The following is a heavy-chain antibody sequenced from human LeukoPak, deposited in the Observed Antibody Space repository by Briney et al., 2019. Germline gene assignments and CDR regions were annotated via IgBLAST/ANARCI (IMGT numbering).Heavy chain of an antibody. D-gene: IGHD1-7*01. CDR2: VNTNTGNP. J-gene: IGHJ4*02. CDR3: ASPLRKLELDY. V-gene: IGHV7-4-1*02. CDR1: GYTFTDFY. Sequence: ASVKVSCKTSGYTFTDFYMHWVRQAPGQGLEWMGWVNTNTGNPTYAQGFTGRFVFSLDTSVSTAYLQISSLKAEDTAVYYCASPLRKLELDYWGQGTLVTVSS.